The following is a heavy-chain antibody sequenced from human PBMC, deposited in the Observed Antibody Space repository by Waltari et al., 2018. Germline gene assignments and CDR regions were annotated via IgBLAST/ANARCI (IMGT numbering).Heavy chain of an antibody. CDR3: ASTWFRGLQAFDI. J-gene: IGHJ3*02. Sequence: QVQLHESRPGLVKPSETPSPTRALSGYSLTTGYYWAWTRQPPGKGLEWIGSIYHSWSTYYNPSLKSRVTISVDTSKNQFTLKLGSVTAADTAVYYCASTWFRGLQAFDIWGQGTMVTVSS. D-gene: IGHD3-10*01. CDR1: GYSLTTGYY. V-gene: IGHV4-38-2*01. CDR2: IYHSWST.